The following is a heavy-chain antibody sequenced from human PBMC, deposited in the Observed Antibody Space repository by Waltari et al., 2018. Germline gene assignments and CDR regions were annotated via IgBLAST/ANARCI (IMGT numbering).Heavy chain of an antibody. CDR1: GGSFISNYY. V-gene: IGHV4-34*02. J-gene: IGHJ6*02. CDR3: ARGPRGLAAGCTYYHYYGMDV. CDR2: INHSGST. Sequence: QVQLQQWGAGLLKPSETLSLTCAVYGGSFISNYYWSWIRQPPGTGLEWSGEINHSGSTNYNPSLKSRVSISVDTSKNQFSLRLSSVTAADTAVYYCARGPRGLAAGCTYYHYYGMDVWGQGTTVTVS. D-gene: IGHD6-13*01.